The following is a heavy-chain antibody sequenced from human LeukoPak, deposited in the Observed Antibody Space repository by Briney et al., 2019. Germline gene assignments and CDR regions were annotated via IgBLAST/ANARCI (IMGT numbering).Heavy chain of an antibody. CDR1: GDSISSSNYY. CDR2: IYSSGTT. CDR3: ARHNMDLSDFDF. Sequence: SETLSLTCNVSGDSISSSNYYWAWIRQPPGKELEWIGNIYSSGTTHFSPSLRSRLTMSADSSKNQLFLKMISVTAADTAVYYCARHNMDLSDFDFWGQGTLVTVSS. V-gene: IGHV4-39*01. D-gene: IGHD3-3*01. J-gene: IGHJ4*02.